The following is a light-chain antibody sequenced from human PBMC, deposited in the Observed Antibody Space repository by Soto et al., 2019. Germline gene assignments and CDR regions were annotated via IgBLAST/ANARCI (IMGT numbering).Light chain of an antibody. CDR2: GAS. CDR1: QTVSSNS. CDR3: LQYGNSPFT. J-gene: IGKJ3*01. V-gene: IGKV3-20*01. Sequence: ENVLTQSPGTLSLSPGERATLSCRASQTVSSNSLAWYQQKPGQAPRFLIYGASHRAIGIPSRFSGSGSGTDFTITISRLEPEDFAVYYCLQYGNSPFTFGPGTKVDFK.